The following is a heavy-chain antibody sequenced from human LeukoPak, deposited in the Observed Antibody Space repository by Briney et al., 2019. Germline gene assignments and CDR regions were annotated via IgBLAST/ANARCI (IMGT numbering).Heavy chain of an antibody. Sequence: VASVKVSCKASGYTFTGYYMHWVRQAPGQGLEWMGWINPNSGGTNYAQKLQGRVTMTTDTSTSTAYMELRSLRSDDTAVYYCARDKLAYCGGDCYSDYWGQGTLVTVSS. D-gene: IGHD2-21*02. J-gene: IGHJ4*02. V-gene: IGHV1-2*02. CDR2: INPNSGGT. CDR3: ARDKLAYCGGDCYSDY. CDR1: GYTFTGYY.